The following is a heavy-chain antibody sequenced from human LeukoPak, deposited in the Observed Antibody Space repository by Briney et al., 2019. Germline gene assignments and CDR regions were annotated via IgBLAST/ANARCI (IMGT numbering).Heavy chain of an antibody. CDR2: INHSGST. CDR3: ARGYKGRHSPFDY. V-gene: IGHV4-34*01. CDR1: GGSFSDYY. D-gene: IGHD5-24*01. Sequence: SETLSLTCAVYGGSFSDYYWSWIRQPPGKGLEWIGEINHSGSTNYNPSLKSRVTISVDTSKNQFSLKLSSVTAADTAVYYCARGYKGRHSPFDYWGQGTLVTVSS. J-gene: IGHJ4*02.